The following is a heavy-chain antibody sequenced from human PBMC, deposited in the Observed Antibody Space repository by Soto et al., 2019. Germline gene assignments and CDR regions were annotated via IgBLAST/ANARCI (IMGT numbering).Heavy chain of an antibody. D-gene: IGHD5-12*01. CDR3: AREGDGYTTGRFDY. CDR2: IYYSGST. CDR1: GGSISSGDYY. Sequence: SETLSLTCTVSGGSISSGDYYWSWIRQPPGKGLEWIGYIYYSGSTYYNPSLKSRVTISVDTSKNQFSLKLSSVTAADTAVYYCAREGDGYTTGRFDYWGQGTLVTVSS. J-gene: IGHJ4*02. V-gene: IGHV4-30-4*01.